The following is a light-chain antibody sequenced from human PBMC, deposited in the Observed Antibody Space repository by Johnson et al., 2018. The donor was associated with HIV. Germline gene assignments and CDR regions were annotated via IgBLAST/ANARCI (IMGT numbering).Light chain of an antibody. J-gene: IGLJ1*01. V-gene: IGLV1-51*02. CDR3: GTWDSSLRKV. Sequence: QSVLTQPPSVSAAPGQKVTISCSGSSSNIGNNYVSWYQQLPGTAPKLLIYENNKRPSGIPDRFSGSKSGTSATLGITGLQTGDEADYYCGTWDSSLRKVFGPGTQVPVL. CDR2: ENN. CDR1: SSNIGNNY.